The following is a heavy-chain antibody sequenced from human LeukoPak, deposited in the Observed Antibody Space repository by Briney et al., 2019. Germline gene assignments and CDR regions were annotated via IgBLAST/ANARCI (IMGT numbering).Heavy chain of an antibody. V-gene: IGHV3-13*04. Sequence: GGSLRLSCAASGSTFSSYDMHWVRQGTGKGLEWVSAIGTAGDTYYPGSVKGRFTTSRENAKNSLYLQMNRLRVGDTAVYYCARGRGWGTFDIWGQGTMVTVSS. CDR3: ARGRGWGTFDI. D-gene: IGHD3-10*01. CDR1: GSTFSSYD. J-gene: IGHJ3*02. CDR2: IGTAGDT.